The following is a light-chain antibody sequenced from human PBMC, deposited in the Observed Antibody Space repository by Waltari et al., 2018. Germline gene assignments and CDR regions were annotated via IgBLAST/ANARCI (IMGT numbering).Light chain of an antibody. CDR1: QSLIHSDGNTY. CDR2: KVS. J-gene: IGKJ4*01. CDR3: GQSAHWPLT. V-gene: IGKV2-30*02. Sequence: DVVMTQSPLSLPITPRQPASISCRSSQSLIHSDGNTYLSWYQQKPGQPPRLLIYKVSNRDSGVPDRFSGSGAGTDFTLKISRVEADDVGLYYCGQSAHWPLTFGGGTKVEIK.